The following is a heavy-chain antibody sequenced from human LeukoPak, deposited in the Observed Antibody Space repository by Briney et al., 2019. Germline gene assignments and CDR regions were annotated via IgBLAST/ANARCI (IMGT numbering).Heavy chain of an antibody. V-gene: IGHV1-24*01. J-gene: IGHJ4*02. Sequence: ASVKVSCKVSGYTLTELSMHWVRQAPGKGLEWMGGFDPEDGETIYAQKFQGRVTMTTDTSTSTAYMELRSLRSDDTAVYYCARLLNRLTDYWGQGTLVTVSS. D-gene: IGHD2-21*02. CDR2: FDPEDGET. CDR3: ARLLNRLTDY. CDR1: GYTLTELS.